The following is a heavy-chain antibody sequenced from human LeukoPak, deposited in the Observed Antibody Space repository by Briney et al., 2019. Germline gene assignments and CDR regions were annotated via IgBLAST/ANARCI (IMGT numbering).Heavy chain of an antibody. D-gene: IGHD3-16*01. J-gene: IGHJ5*02. CDR3: ARGSYYFDP. V-gene: IGHV4-61*09. Sequence: SEALSLPCTVSGDSLIGGSYYWTWIRQPAGEGLEWIGHIYTGGTTNYNPSLRRRVTMSVDTSKNQISLKLVSVTAADTAIYYCARGSYYFDPWGRGTLVAVSS. CDR2: IYTGGTT. CDR1: GDSLIGGSYY.